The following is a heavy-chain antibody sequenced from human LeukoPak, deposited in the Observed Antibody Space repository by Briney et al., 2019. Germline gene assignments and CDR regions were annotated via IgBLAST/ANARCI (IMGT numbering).Heavy chain of an antibody. J-gene: IGHJ4*02. CDR2: IYSSGST. CDR3: AKMMAPGQTSFYL. CDR1: GASISSDS. D-gene: IGHD5-24*01. Sequence: KTSETLSLTCTVSGASISSDSWSWIRQPPGKGLEWIGRIYSSGSTSYNPSLKSRVTMSADTSKNQFSLKLSSVTAADTAVYYCAKMMAPGQTSFYLWGQRALVTVSS. V-gene: IGHV4-4*07.